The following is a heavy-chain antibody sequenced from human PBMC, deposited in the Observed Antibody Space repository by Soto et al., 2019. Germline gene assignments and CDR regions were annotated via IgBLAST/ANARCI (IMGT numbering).Heavy chain of an antibody. CDR3: AYSPLEPVEYCQH. CDR2: IYWNDDK. CDR1: GFSLRTRGVG. Sequence: QITLKESGPTLVKPTQTLTLTCTFSGFSLRTRGVGVGWIRQPPGKALEWLALIYWNDDKRYTPSLKSNLTITNDTTKNQVVLTMTYMDPVDTATYCFAYSPLEPVEYCQHWGQGTLVTVSS. J-gene: IGHJ1*01. V-gene: IGHV2-5*01.